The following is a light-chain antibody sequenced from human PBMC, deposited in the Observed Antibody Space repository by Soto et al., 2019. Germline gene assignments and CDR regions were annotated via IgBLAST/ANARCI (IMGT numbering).Light chain of an antibody. CDR2: DAS. CDR1: QTIRTD. V-gene: IGKV3-11*01. J-gene: IGKJ2*01. CDR3: QQRSNWPPEYT. Sequence: EIVLTQSPATLSLSPGERATLSCRASQTIRTDLAWYQQKPGQAPRLLIYDASNRATGIPARFSGSGSGTDFNLTISSLEPEDFAVYYCQQRSNWPPEYTFGQGTKLEIK.